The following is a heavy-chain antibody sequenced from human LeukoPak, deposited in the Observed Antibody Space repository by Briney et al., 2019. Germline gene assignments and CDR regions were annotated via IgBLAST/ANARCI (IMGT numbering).Heavy chain of an antibody. Sequence: GGSLRLSCAASGFTFSSYWMHWVRQTPGKGLVWVSRIKSDGSTIYADSVKGRFTISRDNSKNTLHLQMNSLRAEDTAAYYCAKFAQRYCSGGSCHPFDYWGQGTLVTVSS. CDR2: IKSDGST. CDR1: GFTFSSYW. CDR3: AKFAQRYCSGGSCHPFDY. D-gene: IGHD2-15*01. J-gene: IGHJ4*02. V-gene: IGHV3-74*01.